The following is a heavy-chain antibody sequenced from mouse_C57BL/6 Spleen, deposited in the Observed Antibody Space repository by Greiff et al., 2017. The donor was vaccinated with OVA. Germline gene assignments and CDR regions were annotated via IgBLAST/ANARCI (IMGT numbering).Heavy chain of an antibody. V-gene: IGHV1-81*01. D-gene: IGHD1-1*01. J-gene: IGHJ4*01. CDR2: IYPRSGNT. CDR3: ARSGGSSYGGAMDY. Sequence: QVQLKESGAELARPGASVKLSCKASGYTFTSYGISWVKQRTGQGLEWIGEIYPRSGNTYYNEKFKGKATLTADKSSSTAYMELRSLTSEDSAVDFWARSGGSSYGGAMDYWGQGTSVTVSS. CDR1: GYTFTSYG.